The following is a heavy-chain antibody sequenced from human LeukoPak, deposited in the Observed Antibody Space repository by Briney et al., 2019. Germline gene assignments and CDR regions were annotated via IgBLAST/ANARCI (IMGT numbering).Heavy chain of an antibody. D-gene: IGHD1-26*01. CDR2: FDPEDGET. Sequence: ASVKVSCKVSGYTVSELSMHWVRQAPGKGLEWMGGFDPEDGETIYAQNFQGRVTMTEDTSTDTAYMELSSLRSEDTAVYYCARDSIWRWEAIGMDVWGKGTTVTVSS. V-gene: IGHV1-24*01. CDR3: ARDSIWRWEAIGMDV. J-gene: IGHJ6*04. CDR1: GYTVSELS.